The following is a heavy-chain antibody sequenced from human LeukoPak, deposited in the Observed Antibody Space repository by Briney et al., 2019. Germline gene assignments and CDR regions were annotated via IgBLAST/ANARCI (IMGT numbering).Heavy chain of an antibody. J-gene: IGHJ4*02. CDR3: ARVQEATRRFLEWLVPFDY. Sequence: SETLSLTCAVYGGSFSGYYWSWIRQPPGKGLEWIGEINHSGSTNYNPSLKSRVTISVDTSKNQFSLKLSSVTAADTAVYYCARVQEATRRFLEWLVPFDYWAREPWSPSPQ. CDR1: GGSFSGYY. V-gene: IGHV4-34*01. CDR2: INHSGST. D-gene: IGHD3-3*01.